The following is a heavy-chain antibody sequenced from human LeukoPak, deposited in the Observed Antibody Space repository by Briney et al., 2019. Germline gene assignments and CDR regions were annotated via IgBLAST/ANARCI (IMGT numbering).Heavy chain of an antibody. CDR2: IYHSGST. D-gene: IGHD3-22*01. Sequence: SETLSLTCTVSGYSISSGYYWGWIRQPPGKGLEWIGSIYHSGSTYYNPSLKSRVTISVDTSKNQFSLKLSSVAAADTAVYYCAVHSYYDSSGYYGLSAFDIWGQGTMVTVSS. CDR3: AVHSYYDSSGYYGLSAFDI. V-gene: IGHV4-38-2*02. J-gene: IGHJ3*02. CDR1: GYSISSGYY.